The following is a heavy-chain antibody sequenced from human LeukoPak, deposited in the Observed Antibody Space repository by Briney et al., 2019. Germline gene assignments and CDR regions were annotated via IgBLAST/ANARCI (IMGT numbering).Heavy chain of an antibody. V-gene: IGHV3-30-3*01. D-gene: IGHD3-10*01. CDR1: GFIFGNYA. Sequence: GGSLRLSCAASGFIFGNYAMHWVRQAPGKGLEWVAAISYRGRNIYYADSVKGRFIISRDNSENTLYLQMSSLTTEDTAMYYCAKGRGSYNALDIWGQGTVVTVSS. J-gene: IGHJ3*02. CDR2: ISYRGRNI. CDR3: AKGRGSYNALDI.